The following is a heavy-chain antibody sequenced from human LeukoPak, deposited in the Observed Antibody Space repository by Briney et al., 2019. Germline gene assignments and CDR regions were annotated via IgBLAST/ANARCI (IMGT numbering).Heavy chain of an antibody. J-gene: IGHJ4*02. CDR1: GFTFSSYS. CDR3: ARPATFYYDNTGHYDGRAGFHY. V-gene: IGHV3-30*04. Sequence: PGGSLRLSCAASGFTFSSYSLHWVRQAPGKGLEWVAVISYDGSRKDYADSVKDRFTISRDNSNNTLSLLMNSLSPEDTAVYYCARPATFYYDNTGHYDGRAGFHYWGQGTLVTVSS. CDR2: ISYDGSRK. D-gene: IGHD3-22*01.